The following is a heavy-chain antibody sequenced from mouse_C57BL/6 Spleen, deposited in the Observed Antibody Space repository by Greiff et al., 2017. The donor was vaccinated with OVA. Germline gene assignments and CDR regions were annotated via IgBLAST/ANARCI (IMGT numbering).Heavy chain of an antibody. CDR3: ARYYSNYWYFDV. CDR1: GYTFTSYW. J-gene: IGHJ1*03. V-gene: IGHV1-64*01. CDR2: IHPNSGST. D-gene: IGHD2-5*01. Sequence: VQLQQPGAELVKPGASVKLSCKASGYTFTSYWMHWVKQRPGQGLEWIGMIHPNSGSTNYNEKFESKATLTVDKSSSTAYMQLSSLTSEDSAVYYCARYYSNYWYFDVWGTGTTVTVSS.